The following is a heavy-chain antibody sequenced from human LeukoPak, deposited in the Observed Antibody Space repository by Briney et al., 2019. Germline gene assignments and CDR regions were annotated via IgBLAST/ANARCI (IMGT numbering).Heavy chain of an antibody. J-gene: IGHJ4*02. Sequence: GGSLRLSCAASGFTFDDYAMHWVRQAPGKGLVWVSRINSDGSITSYADSVKGRFTISRDNAKNTLYLQMNSLRAEDTAVYYCAKDGWFGELLYYFDYWGQGTLVTVSS. CDR1: GFTFDDYA. CDR2: INSDGSIT. D-gene: IGHD3-10*01. V-gene: IGHV3-74*01. CDR3: AKDGWFGELLYYFDY.